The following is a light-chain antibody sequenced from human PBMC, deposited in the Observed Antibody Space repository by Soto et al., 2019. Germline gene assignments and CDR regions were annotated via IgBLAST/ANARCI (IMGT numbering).Light chain of an antibody. CDR1: RTDVGGYNF. CDR3: CSYVSSKTYV. Sequence: QSVLTQPASVSGSPGQPITISCTGTRTDVGGYNFVSWYQQHPGKAPKLIIYEVSNRPSGVSNRFSGSKSDNTASLTISGLQAEDEADYYCCSYVSSKTYVFGTWTKVTVL. CDR2: EVS. J-gene: IGLJ1*01. V-gene: IGLV2-14*01.